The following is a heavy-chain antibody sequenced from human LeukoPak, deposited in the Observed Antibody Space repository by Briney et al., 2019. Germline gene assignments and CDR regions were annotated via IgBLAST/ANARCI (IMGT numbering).Heavy chain of an antibody. J-gene: IGHJ4*02. V-gene: IGHV4-38-2*01. CDR2: IHHSGST. Sequence: SETLSLTCAVSGYSISSGYYWGWIRQPPGKGLEWIGSIHHSGSTYYNPSLKSRVTISVDTSKNQFSLKLSSVTAADTAVYYCARHQQWLVRREFDYWGQGTLVTVSS. CDR1: GYSISSGYY. CDR3: ARHQQWLVRREFDY. D-gene: IGHD6-19*01.